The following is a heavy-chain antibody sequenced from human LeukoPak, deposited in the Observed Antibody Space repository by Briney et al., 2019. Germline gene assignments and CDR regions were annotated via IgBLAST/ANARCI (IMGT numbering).Heavy chain of an antibody. J-gene: IGHJ4*02. D-gene: IGHD3-16*02. V-gene: IGHV3-23*01. Sequence: GGSLRLSCAAAGFSFSSYAMSWVRQAPGKGLEWVSAISGSGGSTYYADSVKGRFTISRDNSKNTLYLQMNSLRAEDTAVYYCAKELDYYDYVWGSYRWVYYFDYWGQGTLVTVSS. CDR2: ISGSGGST. CDR1: GFSFSSYA. CDR3: AKELDYYDYVWGSYRWVYYFDY.